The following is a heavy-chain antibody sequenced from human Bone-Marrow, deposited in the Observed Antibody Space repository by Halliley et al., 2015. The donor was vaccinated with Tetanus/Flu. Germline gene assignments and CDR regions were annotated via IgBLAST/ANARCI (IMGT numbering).Heavy chain of an antibody. D-gene: IGHD2-15*01. CDR2: IYPGDSDT. CDR3: ARTSDAAHYFHYGMDV. Sequence: IIYPGDSDTRYSPSFQGLVPISVDKSISIANLQWSSLKASDTAVYYCARTSDAAHYFHYGMDVWGQGTTVTVSS. J-gene: IGHJ6*02. V-gene: IGHV5-51*01.